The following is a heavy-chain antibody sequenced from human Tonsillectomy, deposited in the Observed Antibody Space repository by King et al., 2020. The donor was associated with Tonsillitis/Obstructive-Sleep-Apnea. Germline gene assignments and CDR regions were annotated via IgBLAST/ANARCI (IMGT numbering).Heavy chain of an antibody. CDR1: VVSISSGIYY. CDR2: IYDSGST. D-gene: IGHD6-6*01. J-gene: IGHJ6*03. Sequence: VQLQESGPGLVKPSQTLALTCTVSVVSISSGIYYWSWISQHPAKGLEWIGDIYDSGSTYYIASHKSRVTISVATSKNQFSLKLRSVTAADTAVYYCARVPGAARNYYDYYMDVWGKGTTVTVSS. CDR3: ARVPGAARNYYDYYMDV. V-gene: IGHV4-31*03.